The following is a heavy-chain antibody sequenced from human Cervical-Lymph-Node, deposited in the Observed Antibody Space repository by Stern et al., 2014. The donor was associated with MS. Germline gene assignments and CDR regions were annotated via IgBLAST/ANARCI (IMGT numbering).Heavy chain of an antibody. CDR1: GFTFSNYG. D-gene: IGHD2-2*01. J-gene: IGHJ4*02. Sequence: VQLVQSGGGVVQPGGSLRLACAASGFTFSNYGMHWVRQAPGKGLEWVAVIWFDVSKKYYADSVKGRFTISRENTKNTLYLQMNSLKTEDTAVYYCARDSSKGGSNYWGQGTLVTVSS. V-gene: IGHV3-33*01. CDR2: IWFDVSKK. CDR3: ARDSSKGGSNY.